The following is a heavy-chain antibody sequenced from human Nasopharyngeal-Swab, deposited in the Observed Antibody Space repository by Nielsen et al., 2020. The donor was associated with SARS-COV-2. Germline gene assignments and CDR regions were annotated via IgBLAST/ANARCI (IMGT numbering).Heavy chain of an antibody. V-gene: IGHV1-18*01. CDR3: ARVGTPRSYYYYYGMDV. CDR1: GCTFTSYG. D-gene: IGHD1/OR15-1a*01. J-gene: IGHJ6*02. CDR2: ISAYNGNT. Sequence: ASVKVSCKASGCTFTSYGISWVRQAPGQGLEWMGWISAYNGNTNYAQKLQGRVTMTTDTSTSTAYMELRSLRSDDTAVYYCARVGTPRSYYYYYGMDVWGQGTTVTVSS.